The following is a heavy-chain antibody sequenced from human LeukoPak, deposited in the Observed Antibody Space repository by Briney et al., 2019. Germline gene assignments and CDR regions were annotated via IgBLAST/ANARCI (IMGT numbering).Heavy chain of an antibody. Sequence: KSSETLSLTCTVSGGSISSYYWSWIRQPPGKGLEWIGYIYYSGSTNYNPSLKSRVTISVDTSKNQFSLKLSSVTAADTAVYYCARPRNSWELLDAFDIWGQGTMVTVSS. D-gene: IGHD1-26*01. V-gene: IGHV4-59*01. CDR1: GGSISSYY. CDR2: IYYSGST. CDR3: ARPRNSWELLDAFDI. J-gene: IGHJ3*02.